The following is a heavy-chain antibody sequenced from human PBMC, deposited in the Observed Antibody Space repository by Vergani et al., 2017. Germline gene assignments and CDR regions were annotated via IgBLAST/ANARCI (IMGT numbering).Heavy chain of an antibody. Sequence: EVQLLESGGGLVQPGGSLRLSCAASGFTFSSHAMTWVRQAPGKGLEWVSVIVGSGGRTYYADSVKGRFTISRDNSKNTLYLQLNSLRADATAVYYCAKSRGYYSTDGFDIWGQGTMVTVSS. J-gene: IGHJ3*02. CDR2: IVGSGGRT. V-gene: IGHV3-23*01. CDR1: GFTFSSHA. CDR3: AKSRGYYSTDGFDI. D-gene: IGHD2-15*01.